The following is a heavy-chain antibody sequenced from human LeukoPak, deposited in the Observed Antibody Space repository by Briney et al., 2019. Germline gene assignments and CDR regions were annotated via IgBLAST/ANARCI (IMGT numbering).Heavy chain of an antibody. D-gene: IGHD6-13*01. Sequence: GGSLRLSCAASGFTFSGSAMHWVRQASGKGLEWVGRIRSKANSYATAYAASVKGRFTISRDDSKNTAYLQMNSLKTEDTAVYYCTCSTGYSSSWYRGDYWGQGTLVTVSS. CDR2: IRSKANSYAT. CDR3: TCSTGYSSSWYRGDY. J-gene: IGHJ4*02. CDR1: GFTFSGSA. V-gene: IGHV3-73*01.